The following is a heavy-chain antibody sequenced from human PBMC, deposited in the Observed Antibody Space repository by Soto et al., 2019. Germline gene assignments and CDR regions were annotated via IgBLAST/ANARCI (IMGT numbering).Heavy chain of an antibody. J-gene: IGHJ4*02. CDR2: IKSKTDCGTI. D-gene: IGHD6-13*01. CDR1: GLTFTNDW. V-gene: IGHV3-15*01. Sequence: EVQLVESGGGLVKPGGSLRLSCAASGLTFTNDWMNWVRQAPGKGLEWVGRIKSKTDCGTIDYAAHAKGRFIISRDDSKNTLYLQMNSLKCEDAAVYYCISNKVGSRVWVDNWGQGSRVTLSS. CDR3: ISNKVGSRVWVDN.